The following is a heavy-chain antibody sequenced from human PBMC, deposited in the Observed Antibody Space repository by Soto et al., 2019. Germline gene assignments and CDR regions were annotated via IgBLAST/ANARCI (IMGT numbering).Heavy chain of an antibody. V-gene: IGHV4-59*01. CDR1: GGSISSYY. CDR3: ARGSLWFGELIDNWFDP. Sequence: NPSETLSLTCTVSGGSISSYYWSWIRQPPGKGPEWIGYIYHSGSTNYNPSLKSRVTISVDTSKNQFSLKLSSVTAADTAVYYCARGSLWFGELIDNWFDPWGQGTLVTVSS. D-gene: IGHD3-10*01. CDR2: IYHSGST. J-gene: IGHJ5*02.